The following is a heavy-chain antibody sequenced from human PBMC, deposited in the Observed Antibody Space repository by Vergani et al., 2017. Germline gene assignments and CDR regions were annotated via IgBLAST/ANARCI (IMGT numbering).Heavy chain of an antibody. Sequence: QVQLQESGPGLVKPSETLSLTCTVSGGSISSHYWSWIRQPPGKGLEWIGYIYYSGSTNYNPSLKSRVTISVDTSKNQFSLKLSSVTAADTAVDYCARAIPPGSFSIVGYYMDVWGKGTTVTVSS. D-gene: IGHD3-22*01. J-gene: IGHJ6*03. V-gene: IGHV4-59*11. CDR2: IYYSGST. CDR3: ARAIPPGSFSIVGYYMDV. CDR1: GGSISSHY.